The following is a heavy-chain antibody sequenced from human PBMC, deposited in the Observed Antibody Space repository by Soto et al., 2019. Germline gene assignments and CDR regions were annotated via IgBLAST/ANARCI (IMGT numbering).Heavy chain of an antibody. V-gene: IGHV3-74*03. J-gene: IGHJ4*02. Sequence: EVQLVESGGGLVQPGGSLRLSCAASGFSLSDHWMHWVRQAPGKGLVWVSRLETDGSTTAYADSVRGRFSISRDNAKNTLYLQMNSLRAEDTAVYYCVRDGTSTMPYEYWGQGTLVTVSS. D-gene: IGHD5-12*01. CDR2: LETDGSTT. CDR1: GFSLSDHW. CDR3: VRDGTSTMPYEY.